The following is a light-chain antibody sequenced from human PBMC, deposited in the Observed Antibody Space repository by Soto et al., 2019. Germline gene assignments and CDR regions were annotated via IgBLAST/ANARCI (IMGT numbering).Light chain of an antibody. CDR1: QTVSITY. CDR2: GAS. V-gene: IGKV3-20*01. CDR3: QQYGSSPLIS. J-gene: IGKJ5*01. Sequence: VVTQSAGTLSLSPGESATLSCRASQTVSITYLTWYQQKPGQAPRLLIFGASKRATGIPDRFSGSGSGRDFTLTISGLEPEDFAVYYCQQYGSSPLISFGQGTRLE.